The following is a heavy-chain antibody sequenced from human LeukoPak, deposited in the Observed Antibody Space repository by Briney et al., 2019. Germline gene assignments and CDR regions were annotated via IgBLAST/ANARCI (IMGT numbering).Heavy chain of an antibody. V-gene: IGHV3-30*02. Sequence: PGGSLRLSCAASEFTFSSYGMHWVRQAPGKGLEWVAFIRYDGSNKYYADSVKGRFTISRDNSKNTLYLQMNSLRAEDTAVYYCAKGQRFFDAFDIWGQGTMVTVSS. CDR1: EFTFSSYG. CDR3: AKGQRFFDAFDI. CDR2: IRYDGSNK. D-gene: IGHD3-3*01. J-gene: IGHJ3*02.